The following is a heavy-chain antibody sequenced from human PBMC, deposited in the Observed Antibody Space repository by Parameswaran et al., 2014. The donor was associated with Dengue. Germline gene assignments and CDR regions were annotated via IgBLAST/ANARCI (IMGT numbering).Heavy chain of an antibody. CDR3: ARDMSDLDY. J-gene: IGHJ4*02. D-gene: IGHD3-10*02. V-gene: IGHV3-33*05. CDR2: VSYDGSNE. Sequence: VRQAPGKGLEWVAVVSYDGSNEYYADSVKGRFTISRDNSKNTLNLEMSSLRGEDTAVYYRARDMSDLDYWGQGALVTVSS.